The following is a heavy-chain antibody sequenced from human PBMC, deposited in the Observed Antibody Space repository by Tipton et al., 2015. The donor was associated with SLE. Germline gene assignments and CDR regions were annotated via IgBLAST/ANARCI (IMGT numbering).Heavy chain of an antibody. J-gene: IGHJ4*02. CDR2: IYDSGS. CDR1: GGSINDYY. Sequence: LRLSCIVSGGSINDYYWGWIRQSPGKGLEWIASIYDSGSNYNPSLKNRVTISLDTSKSQFSLRLTPVTAADTAVYYCTGVGSGPGTDYWGQGTLVTVSS. D-gene: IGHD6-13*01. CDR3: TGVGSGPGTDY. V-gene: IGHV4-59*01.